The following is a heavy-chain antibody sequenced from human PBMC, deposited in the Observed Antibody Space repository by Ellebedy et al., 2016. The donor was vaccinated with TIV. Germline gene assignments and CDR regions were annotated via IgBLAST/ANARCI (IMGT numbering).Heavy chain of an antibody. J-gene: IGHJ4*02. CDR2: IRNKPRSYAT. V-gene: IGHV3-73*01. D-gene: IGHD2-15*01. Sequence: GESLKISCAASGLTFSASAMHWVRQASGKGPEWVGRIRNKPRSYATTYGAAVEGRFTISREDSRSTAYLQMNSLKTEDTAVYYCASAVDGHTSFHSWGLGTLVTVSS. CDR1: GLTFSASA. CDR3: ASAVDGHTSFHS.